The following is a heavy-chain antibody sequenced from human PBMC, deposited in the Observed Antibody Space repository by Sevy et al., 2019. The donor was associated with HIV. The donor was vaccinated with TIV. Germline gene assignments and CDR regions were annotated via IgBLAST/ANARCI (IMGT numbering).Heavy chain of an antibody. J-gene: IGHJ4*02. CDR3: ARARLLSLLDF. D-gene: IGHD2-21*01. Sequence: GGSLRLSCAASRFNFSNYAMHWVRQAPGKGLEWVALILHDGSNEHYADSVKGRFTISRGNSQNTVYLQMNSLRPEDTAVYYCARARLLSLLDFWGQGTLVTVSS. V-gene: IGHV3-30*04. CDR2: ILHDGSNE. CDR1: RFNFSNYA.